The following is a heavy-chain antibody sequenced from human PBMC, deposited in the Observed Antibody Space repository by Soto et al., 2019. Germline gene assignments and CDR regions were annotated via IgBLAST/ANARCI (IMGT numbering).Heavy chain of an antibody. CDR3: ARHGAGYCSSTSCYSGGSYYYYGMDV. J-gene: IGHJ6*02. Sequence: SETLSLTXTVSGGSISSSSYYWGWIRQPPGKGLEWIGSIYYSGSTYYNPSLKSRVTISVDTSKNQFSLKLSSVTAADTAVYYCARHGAGYCSSTSCYSGGSYYYYGMDVWGQGTTVTVS. CDR2: IYYSGST. D-gene: IGHD2-2*02. CDR1: GGSISSSSYY. V-gene: IGHV4-39*01.